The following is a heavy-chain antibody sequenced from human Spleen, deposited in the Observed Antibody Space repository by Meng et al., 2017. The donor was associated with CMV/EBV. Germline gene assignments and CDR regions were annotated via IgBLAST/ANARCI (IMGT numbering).Heavy chain of an antibody. V-gene: IGHV4-4*01. Sequence: CAVSGGSITRSSTWWAWVRQTPGKGLEWIGEVSHSGSAKYIPSLKSRVTISIDMTKNHFSLKLTSVTAADTGVYFCARSPGWWSLDYWGQGALVTVSS. CDR3: ARSPGWWSLDY. CDR1: GGSITRSSTW. CDR2: VSHSGSA. D-gene: IGHD2-15*01. J-gene: IGHJ4*02.